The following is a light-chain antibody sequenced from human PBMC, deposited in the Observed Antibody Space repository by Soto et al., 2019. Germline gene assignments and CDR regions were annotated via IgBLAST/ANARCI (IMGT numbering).Light chain of an antibody. CDR2: VNS. J-gene: IGLJ2*01. CDR3: QSYDSSLSVV. CDR1: SSNIGAGYD. Sequence: QSVLTRQPSVSGAPGQRVTISCTGSSSNIGAGYDVHWYQQLPGTAPKLLIYVNSNRPSGVPDRFSGSKSGTSASLAITGLQAEDDADYYCQSYDSSLSVVFGGGTKLTVL. V-gene: IGLV1-40*01.